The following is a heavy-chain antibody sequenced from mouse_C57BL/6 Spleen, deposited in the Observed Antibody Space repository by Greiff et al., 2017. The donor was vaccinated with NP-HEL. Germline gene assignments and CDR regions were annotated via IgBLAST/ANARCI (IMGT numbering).Heavy chain of an antibody. V-gene: IGHV1-69*01. CDR2: IDPSDSYT. CDR1: GYTFTSYW. Sequence: VQLQQPGAELVMPGASVKLSCKASGYTFTSYWMHWVKQRPGQGLEWIGEIDPSDSYTNYNQKFKGKSTLTVDKSSSTAYMQLSSLTSEDSAVYYCARSITTVVAPSYWYFDVWGTGTTVTVSS. J-gene: IGHJ1*03. D-gene: IGHD1-1*01. CDR3: ARSITTVVAPSYWYFDV.